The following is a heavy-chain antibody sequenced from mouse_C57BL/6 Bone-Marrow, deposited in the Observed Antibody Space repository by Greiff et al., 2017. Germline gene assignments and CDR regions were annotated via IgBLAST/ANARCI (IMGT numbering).Heavy chain of an antibody. Sequence: EVKLVESGPVLVKPGASVKMSCKASGYTFTDYYMNWVKQSHGKSLEWIGVINPYNGGTSYNQKFKGKATLTVDKSSSTAYMELNSLTSEDSAVYYCAREGWAAMDYWGQGTSVTVSS. V-gene: IGHV1-19*01. CDR3: AREGWAAMDY. D-gene: IGHD3-3*01. J-gene: IGHJ4*01. CDR2: INPYNGGT. CDR1: GYTFTDYY.